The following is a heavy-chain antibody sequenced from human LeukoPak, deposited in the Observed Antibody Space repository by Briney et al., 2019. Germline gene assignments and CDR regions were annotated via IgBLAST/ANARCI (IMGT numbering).Heavy chain of an antibody. Sequence: PGRSLRLSWAASGFTFSSYAIRWVSQAPGKGLEWVAAISGSGGSTYYADSVKGRFNISRDNSKNTLYLQMNSLRAEDTAVYYCACSLFPAWHYYDSSGYYGDTLAWGQGTLVTVSS. D-gene: IGHD3-22*01. CDR3: ACSLFPAWHYYDSSGYYGDTLA. CDR2: ISGSGGST. CDR1: GFTFSSYA. V-gene: IGHV3-23*01. J-gene: IGHJ4*02.